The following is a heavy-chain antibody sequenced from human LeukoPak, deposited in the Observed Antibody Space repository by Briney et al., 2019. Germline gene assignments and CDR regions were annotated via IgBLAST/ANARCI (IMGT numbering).Heavy chain of an antibody. J-gene: IGHJ3*02. Sequence: GGSLRLSCAASGFTVSSNYMSWVRQAPGKGLEWVSVIYSGGSTYYADSVKGRFTISRDNSKNTLYLQMNSLRAEDTAVYYCARISSSWYAFDIWGQGTMVTVSS. CDR2: IYSGGST. V-gene: IGHV3-53*01. CDR3: ARISSSWYAFDI. CDR1: GFTVSSNY. D-gene: IGHD6-13*01.